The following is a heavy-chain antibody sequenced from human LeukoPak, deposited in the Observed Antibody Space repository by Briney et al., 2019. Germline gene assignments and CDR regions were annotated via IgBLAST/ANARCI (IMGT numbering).Heavy chain of an antibody. J-gene: IGHJ4*02. V-gene: IGHV3-30*02. CDR2: IRYDGSNK. Sequence: GGSLRLSCAASGFTFSSYGMHWVRQAPGKGLEWVAFIRYDGSNKYYADSVKGRFTISRDNSKNTLYLQMNSLRAEDTAVYYCARTGAGDSSGYYRLLTYWGQGTLVTVSS. CDR3: ARTGAGDSSGYYRLLTY. CDR1: GFTFSSYG. D-gene: IGHD3-22*01.